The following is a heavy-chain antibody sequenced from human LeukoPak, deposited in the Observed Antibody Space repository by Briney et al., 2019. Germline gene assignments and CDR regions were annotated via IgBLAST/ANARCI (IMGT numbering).Heavy chain of an antibody. CDR2: IYTSGST. J-gene: IGHJ4*02. D-gene: IGHD6-13*01. CDR1: GGSINSGSYY. Sequence: SQTLSLTCTVSGGSINSGSYYWNWIRQPAGKGLEWIGRIYTSGSTNYNPSLKSRVTISVDTSKNQFSLKLSSVTAADTAVYYCARDSGIAAAGSGFDYWGQGTLVTVSS. CDR3: ARDSGIAAAGSGFDY. V-gene: IGHV4-61*02.